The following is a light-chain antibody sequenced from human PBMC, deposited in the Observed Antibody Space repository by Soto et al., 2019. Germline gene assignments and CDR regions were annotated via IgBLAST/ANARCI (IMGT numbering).Light chain of an antibody. J-gene: IGLJ1*01. Sequence: QSVLTQPPSVSGAPGQRVTISCTGSSSNIGAGYDVHWYQQLPGTAPKLLIYGNSNRPSGVPDRFSGSKSGTSASLAITGLQAEDEADYYCQSYDSSLSGLFVTGTKVTVL. CDR3: QSYDSSLSGL. CDR1: SSNIGAGYD. V-gene: IGLV1-40*01. CDR2: GNS.